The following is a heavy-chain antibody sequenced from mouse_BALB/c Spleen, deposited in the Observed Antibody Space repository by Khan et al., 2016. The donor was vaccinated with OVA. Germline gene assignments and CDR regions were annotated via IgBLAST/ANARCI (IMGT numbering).Heavy chain of an antibody. V-gene: IGHV1-5*01. D-gene: IGHD1-1*02. J-gene: IGHJ3*01. CDR1: GYSFTSYW. CDR3: TRWWVWFAY. Sequence: VQLKQSGTVLARPGASVKMSCKASGYSFTSYWMHWVKQRPGQGLEWIGAFYPGNSDTNYNQKFKDKAKLTAVTSASTAYMELSSLTNEDSAVYYGTRWWVWFAYWGQGTLVTVSA. CDR2: FYPGNSDT.